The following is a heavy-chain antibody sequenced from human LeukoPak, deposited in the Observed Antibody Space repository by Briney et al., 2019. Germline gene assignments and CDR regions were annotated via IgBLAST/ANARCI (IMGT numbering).Heavy chain of an antibody. D-gene: IGHD3-10*01. CDR2: INPNSGGT. V-gene: IGHV1-2*02. CDR3: ARPHGFAPPYYYYGMDV. Sequence: ASVKVSCKASGYTFTGYNMHWVRQAPGQGLEWMGWINPNSGGTNYAQKFQGRVTMTRDTSISTAYMELSRLRSDDTAVYYCARPHGFAPPYYYYGMDVWGQGTTVTVSS. CDR1: GYTFTGYN. J-gene: IGHJ6*02.